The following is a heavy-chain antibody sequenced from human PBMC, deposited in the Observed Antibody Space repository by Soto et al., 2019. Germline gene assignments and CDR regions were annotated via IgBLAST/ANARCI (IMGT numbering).Heavy chain of an antibody. V-gene: IGHV3-21*03. D-gene: IGHD1-1*01. CDR2: ISSSSSYI. Sequence: GGSLRLSCAASGFTFSSYSMNWVRQAPGKGLEWVSSISSSSSYIYYADSVKGRFTISRDNAKNSLYLQMNSLRDEDTAVYYCARSLFLTKIQQERRNGMDVWGQGTTVTVSS. CDR3: ARSLFLTKIQQERRNGMDV. J-gene: IGHJ6*02. CDR1: GFTFSSYS.